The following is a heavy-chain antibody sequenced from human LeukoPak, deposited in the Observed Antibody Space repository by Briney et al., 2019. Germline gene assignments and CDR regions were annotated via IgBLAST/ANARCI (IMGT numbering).Heavy chain of an antibody. D-gene: IGHD7-27*01. CDR2: ITTSDGNT. CDR1: GFTISSYT. Sequence: PGGSLRLSCAASGFTISSYTMSWVRQVPGKGLEWVSTITTSDGNTYYADSVKGRFTVSRDNSKNTLFLQMNSLRAEDTAVYYCAKDGGLWVSAHWGDSWGRGTLVTVSS. J-gene: IGHJ4*02. V-gene: IGHV3-23*01. CDR3: AKDGGLWVSAHWGDS.